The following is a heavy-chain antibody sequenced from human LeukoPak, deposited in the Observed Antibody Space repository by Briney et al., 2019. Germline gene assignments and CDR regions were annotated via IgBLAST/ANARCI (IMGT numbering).Heavy chain of an antibody. CDR1: GGSISSGSYY. D-gene: IGHD3-22*01. J-gene: IGHJ4*02. CDR3: ARADYDGSGYNFDY. V-gene: IGHV4-61*01. Sequence: SETLSLTCSVSGGSISSGSYYWSWIRQPPGKGLEWIGYIYYSGSTNYNPSLKSRVTISGDTSKNQFSLKLSSVTAADTAVYFCARADYDGSGYNFDYWGQGTLVTVSS. CDR2: IYYSGST.